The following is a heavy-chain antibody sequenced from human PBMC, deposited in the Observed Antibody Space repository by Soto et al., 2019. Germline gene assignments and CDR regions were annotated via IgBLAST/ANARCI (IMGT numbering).Heavy chain of an antibody. J-gene: IGHJ5*02. CDR3: ARQGKSLRYFDWLSRYNWFDP. V-gene: IGHV5-51*01. CDR2: IYPGDSDT. D-gene: IGHD3-9*01. Sequence: GESLKISCKGSGYSFTSYWIGWVRQMPGKGLEWMGIIYPGDSDTRYSPSFQGQVTISADKSISTAYLQWSSLKASDTAMYYCARQGKSLRYFDWLSRYNWFDPWGQGTLVTVSS. CDR1: GYSFTSYW.